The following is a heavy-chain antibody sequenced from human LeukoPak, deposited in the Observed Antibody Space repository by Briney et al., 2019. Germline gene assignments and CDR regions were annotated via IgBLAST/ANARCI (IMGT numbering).Heavy chain of an antibody. J-gene: IGHJ4*02. CDR2: IYYSGST. CDR3: ARGPYSGSYSDYFDY. V-gene: IGHV4-59*01. CDR1: GGSISSYY. D-gene: IGHD1-26*01. Sequence: SETLSLTCTVSGGSISSYYWSWIRQPPGKGLEWIGYIYYSGSTNYNPSLKSRVTISVDTLKNQFSLKLSSVTAADTAVYYCARGPYSGSYSDYFDYWGQGTLVTVSS.